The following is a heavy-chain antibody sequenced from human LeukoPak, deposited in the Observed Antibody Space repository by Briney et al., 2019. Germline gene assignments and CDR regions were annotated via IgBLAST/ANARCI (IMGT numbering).Heavy chain of an antibody. V-gene: IGHV3-21*01. D-gene: IGHD2-21*02. J-gene: IGHJ4*02. CDR3: ARMVTNGAFDY. CDR2: ISSSSSYI. Sequence: GGSLRLSCAASGFTFSSDSMNWVRQAPGKGLEWVSSISSSSSYIYYADSVKGRFTISRDNAKNSLYLQMNSLRAEDTAVYYCARMVTNGAFDYWGQGTLVTVSS. CDR1: GFTFSSDS.